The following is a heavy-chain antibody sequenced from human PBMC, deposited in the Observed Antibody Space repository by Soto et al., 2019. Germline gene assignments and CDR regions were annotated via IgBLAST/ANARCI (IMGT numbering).Heavy chain of an antibody. J-gene: IGHJ5*02. CDR2: IYHSGST. V-gene: IGHV4-30-2*01. CDR3: ARDTYDSSGFPLLWFDP. D-gene: IGHD3-22*01. Sequence: PSETLSLTCAVSGASISSGGYSWSWIRQPPGKGLEWIGYIYHSGSTYYNPSLKSRVTLSVDTSKNQFSVKLSSVTAADTAVYYCARDTYDSSGFPLLWFDPWGQGTLVTVSS. CDR1: GASISSGGYS.